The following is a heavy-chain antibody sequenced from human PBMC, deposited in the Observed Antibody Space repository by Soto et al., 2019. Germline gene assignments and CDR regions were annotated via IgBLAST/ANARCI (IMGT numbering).Heavy chain of an antibody. D-gene: IGHD6-6*01. CDR2: ISGSGGST. Sequence: HPGGSLRLSCAASGFTFSSYAMSWVRQAPGKGLEWVSAISGSGGSTYYADSVKGRFTISRDNSKNTLYLQMNSLRAEDTAVSYYENDEYRNSHDYWGQGTLVTVSS. J-gene: IGHJ4*02. CDR1: GFTFSSYA. V-gene: IGHV3-23*01. CDR3: ENDEYRNSHDY.